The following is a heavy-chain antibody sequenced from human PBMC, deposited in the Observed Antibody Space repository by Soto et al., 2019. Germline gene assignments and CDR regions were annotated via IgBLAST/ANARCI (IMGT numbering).Heavy chain of an antibody. CDR1: GGSISGSNW. J-gene: IGHJ4*02. CDR2: IYHSGST. V-gene: IGHV4-4*02. CDR3: ASRFIALEILDY. D-gene: IGHD6-13*01. Sequence: SETLSLTCAVSGGSISGSNWWSWVRQPPGKGLEWIGEIYHSGSTNYNPSLKSRVTISVDRSKNQFSLKLSSVTAADTAVYYCASRFIALEILDYWGQGTVVTVSS.